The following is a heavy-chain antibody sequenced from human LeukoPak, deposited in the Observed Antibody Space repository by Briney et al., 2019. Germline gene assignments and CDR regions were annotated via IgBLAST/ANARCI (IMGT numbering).Heavy chain of an antibody. J-gene: IGHJ6*02. CDR1: GFTFSSYG. V-gene: IGHV3-30*18. Sequence: GGSLRLSCAASGFTFSSYGMHWVRQAPGKGLEWVAVISYDGSNKYYADSVKGRFTISRDNSKNTLYLQMNSLRAEDTAVYYCAKDRDMTTGGPPGYGMDVWGLGTTVTVSS. D-gene: IGHD4-11*01. CDR2: ISYDGSNK. CDR3: AKDRDMTTGGPPGYGMDV.